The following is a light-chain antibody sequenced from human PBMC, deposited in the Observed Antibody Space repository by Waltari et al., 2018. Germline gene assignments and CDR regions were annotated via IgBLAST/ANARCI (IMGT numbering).Light chain of an antibody. CDR1: QSFLDSSNNKNY. CDR3: QQYYSIPPWT. Sequence: DIVMTQSPDSLPVSLGERATINCKSSQSFLDSSNNKNYLAWYQQKPGQPPKLLIYWASTREYGVPDRFSGSGSGTDFTLTISSLQAEDVAVYYCQQYYSIPPWTFGQGTKVEIK. J-gene: IGKJ1*01. CDR2: WAS. V-gene: IGKV4-1*01.